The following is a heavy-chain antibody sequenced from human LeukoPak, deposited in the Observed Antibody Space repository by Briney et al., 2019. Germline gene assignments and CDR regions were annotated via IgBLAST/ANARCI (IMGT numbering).Heavy chain of an antibody. J-gene: IGHJ6*02. D-gene: IGHD2-15*01. Sequence: GGSLRLSCAASGFTFSTSPMSWVRQPPGKGLEWVSAMNNGPGATFYSDSVRGRFTISRDDSKSTLYLQMNSLRAEDTGTYYCAKTHYDLLYVWGQGTTVTVSS. V-gene: IGHV3-23*01. CDR1: GFTFSTSP. CDR2: MNNGPGAT. CDR3: AKTHYDLLYV.